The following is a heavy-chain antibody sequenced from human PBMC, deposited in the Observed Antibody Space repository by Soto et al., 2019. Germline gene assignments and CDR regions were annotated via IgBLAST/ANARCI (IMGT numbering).Heavy chain of an antibody. J-gene: IGHJ5*02. CDR3: ATQRWEQTKWFDP. CDR2: IYHSGTT. CDR1: GADISSPFYY. Sequence: QLQLQESGPGLVRPSETLSLTCTISGADISSPFYYWGWIRQPPGKDLEGIGSIYHSGTTFYNASLKSRVTISVDMSKNQFSLKVESVTASDTAIYYCATQRWEQTKWFDPWGQGTLVIVSS. D-gene: IGHD1-26*01. V-gene: IGHV4-39*01.